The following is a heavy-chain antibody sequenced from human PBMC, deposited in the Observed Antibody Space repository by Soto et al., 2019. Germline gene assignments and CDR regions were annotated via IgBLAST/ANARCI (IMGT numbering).Heavy chain of an antibody. V-gene: IGHV3-30-3*01. J-gene: IGHJ4*02. D-gene: IGHD3-10*01. CDR2: ISYDGSNK. Sequence: TGGSLRLSCAASGFTFSSYAMHWVRQAPGKGLEWVAVISYDGSNKYYGDSFQGRVTISRDNSKNTVYLQLNSLRVDDTAVYKCARDPGRGEPPFDHWGQGTLVTVSS. CDR1: GFTFSSYA. CDR3: ARDPGRGEPPFDH.